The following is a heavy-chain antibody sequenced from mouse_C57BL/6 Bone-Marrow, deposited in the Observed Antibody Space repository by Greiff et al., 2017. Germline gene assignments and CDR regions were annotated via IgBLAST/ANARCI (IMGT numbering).Heavy chain of an antibody. CDR3: TLYYGNSYAMDY. J-gene: IGHJ4*01. V-gene: IGHV14-4*01. D-gene: IGHD2-1*01. Sequence: EVMLVESGAELVRPGASVKLSCTASGFNIKDDYMHWVKQRPEQGLEWIGWIDPENGDTEYASKFQGKATITADTSSNTAYLQLSSLTSEDTAVYYCTLYYGNSYAMDYWGQGTSVTVSS. CDR2: IDPENGDT. CDR1: GFNIKDDY.